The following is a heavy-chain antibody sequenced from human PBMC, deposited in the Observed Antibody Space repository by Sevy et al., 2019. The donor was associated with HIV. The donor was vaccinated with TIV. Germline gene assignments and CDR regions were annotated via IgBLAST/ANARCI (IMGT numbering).Heavy chain of an antibody. V-gene: IGHV3-9*01. Sequence: GGSLRLSCAASGFTFDDYAMHWVRQAPGKGLEWVAGISWNSGSIGYPDSVNGRFTISRDNAKNHLYLQMNSLRAEDTALYYCAKELIVGANGGGFGYWGQGTLVTVSS. CDR1: GFTFDDYA. CDR2: ISWNSGSI. D-gene: IGHD1-26*01. CDR3: AKELIVGANGGGFGY. J-gene: IGHJ4*02.